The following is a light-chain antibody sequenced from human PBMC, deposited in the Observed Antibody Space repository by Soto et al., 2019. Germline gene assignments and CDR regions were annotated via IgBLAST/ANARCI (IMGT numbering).Light chain of an antibody. CDR1: QSISSW. CDR2: KAS. J-gene: IGKJ5*01. CDR3: QQYNSYSSIT. Sequence: DIQMTQSPSTLSASVGDRVTITCRASQSISSWLAWYQQKPGKAPKLLIYKASSLESGVPSRFSGSGSGTEFTLTISSLQPDDFATYSCQQYNSYSSITFGQGTRLEIK. V-gene: IGKV1-5*03.